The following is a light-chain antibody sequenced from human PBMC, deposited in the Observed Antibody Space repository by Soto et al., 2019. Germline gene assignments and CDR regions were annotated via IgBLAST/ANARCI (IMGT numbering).Light chain of an antibody. CDR1: QSVSSGY. J-gene: IGKJ5*01. CDR3: QQYGSSLPMT. Sequence: IGLTQSPGTLSLSTGERATLSCRASQSVSSGYLAWYQQKPGQPPRLLIYGASSRATGMPDRFSGSGSGTDFILTISRLEPEDFAVYYCQQYGSSLPMTFGQGTRLEIK. V-gene: IGKV3-20*01. CDR2: GAS.